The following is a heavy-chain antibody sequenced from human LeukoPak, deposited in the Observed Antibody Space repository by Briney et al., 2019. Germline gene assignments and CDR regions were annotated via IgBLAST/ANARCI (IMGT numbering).Heavy chain of an antibody. V-gene: IGHV4-30-4*08. D-gene: IGHD1-7*01. CDR3: AKGGWNYGWFDP. J-gene: IGHJ5*02. CDR2: IYYSGST. CDR1: GGSISSGDYY. Sequence: SETLSLTCTVSGGSISSGDYYWSWIRQPPGKGLEWIGYIYYSGSTYYNPSLKSRVTVSLDTSKNQFSLKLSSVTAADTAVYYCAKGGWNYGWFDPWGQGTLVTVSS.